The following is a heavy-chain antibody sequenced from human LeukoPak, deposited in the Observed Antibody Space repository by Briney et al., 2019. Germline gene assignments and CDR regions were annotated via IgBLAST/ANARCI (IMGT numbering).Heavy chain of an antibody. V-gene: IGHV4-4*09. CDR3: ARPTEPDAFDV. CDR2: IYNGDYT. J-gene: IGHJ3*01. CDR1: GGSVSSYY. D-gene: IGHD1-14*01. Sequence: SETLSLTCTVSGGSVSSYYWNWVRQPPGKGLEWIGFIYNGDYTNYNPSLKSRVTMPLDSSKNQFSLKLTSVTAADTAVYYCARPTEPDAFDVWGQGTMVTVSS.